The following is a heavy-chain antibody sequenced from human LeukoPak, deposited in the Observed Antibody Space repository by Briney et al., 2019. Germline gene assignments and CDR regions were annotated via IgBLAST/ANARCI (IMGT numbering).Heavy chain of an antibody. CDR2: ISSSSSYI. J-gene: IGHJ6*02. V-gene: IGHV3-21*01. Sequence: PGGSLRLSCAASGFTFSSYSMNWVRQAPGKGLEWVSSISSSSSYIYYADSVKGRFTISRDNAKNSLYLQMSSLSAEDTAVYYCARVFVSGSSYGMDVWGQGTTVTVSS. CDR1: GFTFSSYS. D-gene: IGHD3-10*01. CDR3: ARVFVSGSSYGMDV.